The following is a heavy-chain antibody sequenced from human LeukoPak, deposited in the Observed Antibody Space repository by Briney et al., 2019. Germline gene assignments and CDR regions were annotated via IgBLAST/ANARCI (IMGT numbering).Heavy chain of an antibody. CDR2: IYWDDDS. Sequence: SGPTLVKPTQTLTLTCSLSVVSLSTSGVGVGWIRHPPGKALEWLALIYWDDDSRYSPSLKSRLTIAKDTSKNQVVLTLTNMDSVDTATYYCAHSQVFSYGSFHDAYDIWGLGMLVTVSS. CDR1: VVSLSTSGVG. D-gene: IGHD5-18*01. V-gene: IGHV2-5*02. CDR3: AHSQVFSYGSFHDAYDI. J-gene: IGHJ3*02.